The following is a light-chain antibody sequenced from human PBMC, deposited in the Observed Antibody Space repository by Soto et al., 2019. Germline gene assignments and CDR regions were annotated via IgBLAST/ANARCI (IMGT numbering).Light chain of an antibody. J-gene: IGKJ5*01. CDR1: QSVSSSY. Sequence: IVLTQSPGPLSLSPGERATLSCKASQSVSSSYLAWYQQKPGQAPRLLIYGASSRATGIPDRLSGSGSGTDFTLTISSLQSEDFAVYYCQQYNSWPPITLGQGTRLEIK. V-gene: IGKV3-20*01. CDR3: QQYNSWPPIT. CDR2: GAS.